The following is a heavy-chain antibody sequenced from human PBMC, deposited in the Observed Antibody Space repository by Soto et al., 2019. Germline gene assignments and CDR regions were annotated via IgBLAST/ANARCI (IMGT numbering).Heavy chain of an antibody. J-gene: IGHJ4*02. V-gene: IGHV3-74*01. Sequence: EVQLVESGGALIQPGGSLRLSCAASGFTFSAYWMFWVRQAPGKGLVWVSRINSDGTITDYADSVRGRFTISRDNAENTLYLQLNSLRVDDTAIYYCAREYYGSGIWGQGTLVTVSS. CDR1: GFTFSAYW. D-gene: IGHD3-10*01. CDR2: INSDGTIT. CDR3: AREYYGSGI.